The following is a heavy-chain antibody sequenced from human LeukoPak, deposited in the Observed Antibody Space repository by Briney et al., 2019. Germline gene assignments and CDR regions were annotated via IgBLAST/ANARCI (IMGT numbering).Heavy chain of an antibody. CDR3: ARGIVGASVY. V-gene: IGHV4-59*10. CDR2: IYTSGST. D-gene: IGHD1-26*01. J-gene: IGHJ4*02. CDR1: GGSFSGYY. Sequence: SETLSLTCAVYGGSFSGYYWSWIRQPPGKGLEWIGRIYTSGSTNYNPSLKSRVTMSVDTSKNQFSLKLSSVTAADTAVYYCARGIVGASVYWSQGTLVTVSS.